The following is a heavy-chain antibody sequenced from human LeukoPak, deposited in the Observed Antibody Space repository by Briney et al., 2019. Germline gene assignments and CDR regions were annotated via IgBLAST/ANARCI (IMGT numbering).Heavy chain of an antibody. J-gene: IGHJ4*02. V-gene: IGHV3-30-3*02. CDR1: GFTFSSYA. Sequence: PGRSLRLSCAASGFTFSSYAMHWVRQAPGKGLEWVAVISYDGSNKYYADSVKGRFTISRDNSKNTLYLQMNSLRAEDTAVYYCAKPRPGSYRFDYWGQGTLVTVSS. CDR2: ISYDGSNK. D-gene: IGHD1-26*01. CDR3: AKPRPGSYRFDY.